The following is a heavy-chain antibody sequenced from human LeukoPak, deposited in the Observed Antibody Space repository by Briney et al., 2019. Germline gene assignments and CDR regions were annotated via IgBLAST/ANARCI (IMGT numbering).Heavy chain of an antibody. V-gene: IGHV4-39*07. D-gene: IGHD4-11*01. CDR1: GGSISSSSYY. J-gene: IGHJ6*03. CDR2: IYYSGST. Sequence: SETLSLTCTVSGGSISSSSYYWGWIRQPPGKGLEWIGSIYYSGSTYYNPSLKSRLTISADTSKNQFSLRLSSVTAADTAVYYCASGARYSNSVMGYYYYYYMDVWGKGTTVTVSS. CDR3: ASGARYSNSVMGYYYYYYMDV.